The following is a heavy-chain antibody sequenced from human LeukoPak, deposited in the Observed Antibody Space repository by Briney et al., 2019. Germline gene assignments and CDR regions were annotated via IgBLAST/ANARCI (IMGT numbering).Heavy chain of an antibody. CDR2: ISAYNGNT. V-gene: IGHV1-18*01. Sequence: ASVKVSCKASGYTFTSYGISWVRQAPGQGLEWMGWISAYNGNTNYAQKLQGRVTMTTDTSTSTAYMELRSLRSDDTAVYYCARDQNLMITFGGVIARGADVDYWGQGTLVTVSS. D-gene: IGHD3-16*02. J-gene: IGHJ4*02. CDR3: ARDQNLMITFGGVIARGADVDY. CDR1: GYTFTSYG.